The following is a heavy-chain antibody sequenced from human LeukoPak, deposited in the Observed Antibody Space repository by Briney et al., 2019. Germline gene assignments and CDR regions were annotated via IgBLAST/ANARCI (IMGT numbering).Heavy chain of an antibody. CDR3: ARPSSSGYDSEGLDY. CDR2: NNSDGSST. Sequence: QPGGSLSLSRAASGVTLSSHWMHGVPPAPGRGLVWVSRNNSDGSSTKYADPVKGRSTITRDNATNPMYLQMTSLRAEVTAVYYCARPSSSGYDSEGLDYWGQGTLVTVSS. D-gene: IGHD5-12*01. J-gene: IGHJ4*02. CDR1: GVTLSSHW. V-gene: IGHV3-74*03.